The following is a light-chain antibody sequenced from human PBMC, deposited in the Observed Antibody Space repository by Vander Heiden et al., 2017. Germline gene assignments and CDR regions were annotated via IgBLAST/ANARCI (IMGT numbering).Light chain of an antibody. CDR3: QQDDNLRIT. Sequence: IQMTQSPSSLSASVGDRVTITCQASQDISNYLNWYQQKPGKAPKLLIYDASNLETGVPSRFSGSGSGTDFTFTISSLQPEDIATYYCQQDDNLRITFGRGTKVEIK. V-gene: IGKV1-33*01. CDR1: QDISNY. J-gene: IGKJ4*01. CDR2: DAS.